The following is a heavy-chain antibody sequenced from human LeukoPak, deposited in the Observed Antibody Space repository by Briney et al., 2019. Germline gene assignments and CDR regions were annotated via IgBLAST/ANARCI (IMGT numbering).Heavy chain of an antibody. D-gene: IGHD2-15*01. V-gene: IGHV3-74*01. Sequence: PGGSLRLSCVASGFMFSSYWMNWVRQAPGKGLVWVSRINSDGSSTSYADSVEGRFTISRDNAKNSLYLQVNSLRAEDTAVYYCARADLGSCSGGRCHSGGHYFDYWGQGTLVTVSS. CDR2: INSDGSST. CDR3: ARADLGSCSGGRCHSGGHYFDY. CDR1: GFMFSSYW. J-gene: IGHJ4*02.